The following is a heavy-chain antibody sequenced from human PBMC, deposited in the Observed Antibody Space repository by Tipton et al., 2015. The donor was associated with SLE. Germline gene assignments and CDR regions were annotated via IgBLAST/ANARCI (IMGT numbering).Heavy chain of an antibody. CDR3: ARHVRGVAGWFDP. CDR2: IYDSGST. Sequence: TLSLTCAVSGGSISNGDYSWSWIRQPPGKGLEWIGYIYDSGSTYYNPSLNSRVTVSVDTSKNQFSLNLNSVTAADTAVYYCARHVRGVAGWFDPWGQGTLVTVSS. CDR1: GGSISNGDYS. V-gene: IGHV4-30-2*02. J-gene: IGHJ5*02. D-gene: IGHD3-10*01.